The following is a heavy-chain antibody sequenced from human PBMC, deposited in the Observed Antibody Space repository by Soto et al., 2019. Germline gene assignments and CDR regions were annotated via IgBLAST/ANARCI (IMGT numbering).Heavy chain of an antibody. V-gene: IGHV3-23*01. CDR1: GFTFSSYA. J-gene: IGHJ4*02. Sequence: GGSLRLSCAASGFTFSSYAMSWVRQAPGKGLEWVSAISGSGGSTYYADSVKGRFTISRDNSKNTLYLQMNSLRAEDTVVYYCAKVGGILTGLAFDYWGQGTLVTVSS. CDR3: AKVGGILTGLAFDY. CDR2: ISGSGGST. D-gene: IGHD3-9*01.